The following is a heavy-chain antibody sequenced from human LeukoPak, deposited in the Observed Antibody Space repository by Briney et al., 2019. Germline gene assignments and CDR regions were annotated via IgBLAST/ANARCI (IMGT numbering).Heavy chain of an antibody. CDR2: IYSGGST. D-gene: IGHD2-8*01. V-gene: IGHV3-66*01. Sequence: GGSLRLSCAASGFTVSSNYMSWVRQAPGKGLEWVSVIYSGGSTYYADSVKGRFTISRDNSKNTLYLQMNSLRTEDTAVYYCARANPVLMVSKYFQHWGQGTLVTVSS. CDR1: GFTVSSNY. J-gene: IGHJ1*01. CDR3: ARANPVLMVSKYFQH.